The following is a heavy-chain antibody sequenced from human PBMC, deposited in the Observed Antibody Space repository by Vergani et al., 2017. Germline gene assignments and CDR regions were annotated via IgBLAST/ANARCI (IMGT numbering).Heavy chain of an antibody. CDR2: INDIGTT. V-gene: IGHV4-34*01. CDR1: GGSFSVYH. J-gene: IGHJ4*02. Sequence: QVQLQQWGAGLLKPSETLSLTCGVHGGSFSVYHWSWIRQSPGKGLEWVGAINDIGTTNYNPSLKSRVTISVDTSKTQFTLRLTSGTAADTALDYCARFRGPVIVGTAFYHWAQGTLVTVSS. D-gene: IGHD5-12*01. CDR3: ARFRGPVIVGTAFYH.